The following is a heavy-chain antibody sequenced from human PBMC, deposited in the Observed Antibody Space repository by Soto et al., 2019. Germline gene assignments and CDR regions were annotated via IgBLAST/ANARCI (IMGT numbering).Heavy chain of an antibody. CDR1: GYDFTSHY. Sequence: QVQLVQSGAEVKKPGASVKVSCKASGYDFTSHYMHWVRQAPGQGLEWMGIINPIGGSTNYAQKCQGRVTMTRDTSTSTVYMELSSLRSEDTDVYYCEGGFYDFGVPWGQGTLVTVSS. J-gene: IGHJ5*02. CDR3: EGGFYDFGVP. CDR2: INPIGGST. V-gene: IGHV1-46*01. D-gene: IGHD3-3*01.